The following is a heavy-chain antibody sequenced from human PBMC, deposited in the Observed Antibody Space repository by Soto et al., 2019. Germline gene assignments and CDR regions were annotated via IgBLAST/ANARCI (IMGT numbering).Heavy chain of an antibody. Sequence: EVQLVYSGGGLVQPGGSLRLSCAASGFTFISSWMHCVRQNPGKGRVWVSRINSDGSSTSYADSVKARCPISRDNAKNTLDLQMNSLRAEDTAVSSCATDPLDVDDGADTPCDYWGPGTLVTVSS. J-gene: IGHJ4*02. CDR3: ATDPLDVDDGADTPCDY. V-gene: IGHV3-74*01. CDR1: GFTFISSW. D-gene: IGHD4-17*01. CDR2: INSDGSST.